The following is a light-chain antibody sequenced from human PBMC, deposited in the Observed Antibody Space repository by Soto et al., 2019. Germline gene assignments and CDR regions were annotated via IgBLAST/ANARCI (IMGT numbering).Light chain of an antibody. CDR2: GAS. CDR3: QQYDGYSRT. Sequence: DIPMTQSPSTLSASVGDSVTITCRASPTILNRLAWFQQKPGKAPKVLIYGASTLETGVPSRFSGSGSGTQFTLTIHNLQPDDFATYYCQQYDGYSRTFGQGTKVDIK. V-gene: IGKV1-5*03. CDR1: PTILNR. J-gene: IGKJ1*01.